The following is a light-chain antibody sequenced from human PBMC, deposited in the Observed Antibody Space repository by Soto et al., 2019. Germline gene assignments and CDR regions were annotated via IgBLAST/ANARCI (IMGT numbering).Light chain of an antibody. CDR3: QQYNSYSEA. J-gene: IGKJ1*01. Sequence: DIQMPQSPSTLSGSVGDRVTITCRSSQTISSWLAWYQQKPGKAPKRLIYKASTLKSGVPSRFSGSGSGTEFTLTIRSRQPDDFATYYCQQYNSYSEAFGQGTKVELK. CDR1: QTISSW. CDR2: KAS. V-gene: IGKV1-5*03.